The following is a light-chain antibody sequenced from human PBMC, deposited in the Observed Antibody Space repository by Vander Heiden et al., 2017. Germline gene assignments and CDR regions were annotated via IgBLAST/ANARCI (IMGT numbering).Light chain of an antibody. J-gene: IGKJ2*01. CDR1: QSILYSSNNKNH. Sequence: DIVMTESSGSLAVSLGDRATINCKSSQSILYSSNNKNHLASYQQKPGQPPKLLIDWASTRESGVPDRFSGSGSVTDFTLSISSLQAEDVAVYYCQQYDSTPYTFGQGTKLEIK. CDR2: WAS. V-gene: IGKV4-1*01. CDR3: QQYDSTPYT.